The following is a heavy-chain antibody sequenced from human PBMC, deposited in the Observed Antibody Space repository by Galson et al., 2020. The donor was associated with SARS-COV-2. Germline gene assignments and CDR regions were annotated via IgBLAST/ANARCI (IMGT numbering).Heavy chain of an antibody. V-gene: IGHV1-3*04. CDR2: ITTGNGDT. D-gene: IGHD3-22*01. J-gene: IGHJ4*02. CDR3: AREGRAGNGGYYYSDY. CDR1: GYTFTSYA. Sequence: ASVKVSCKASGYTFTSYAIYWVRQDPVQRLEWMGWITTGNGDTKYSHKFQGRVTITGDTSANTAYMELSSLRSEDTAVYFCAREGRAGNGGYYYSDYWGQGTLVTVSS.